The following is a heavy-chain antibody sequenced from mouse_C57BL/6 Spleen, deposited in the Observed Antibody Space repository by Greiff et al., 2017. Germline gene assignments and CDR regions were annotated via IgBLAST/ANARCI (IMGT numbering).Heavy chain of an antibody. CDR2: IHPNSGST. CDR3: ARRGLLSRDYFDY. CDR1: GYTFTSYW. J-gene: IGHJ2*01. D-gene: IGHD1-1*02. Sequence: QVQLQQPGAELVKPGASVQLSCKASGYTFTSYWMHWVKQRPGQGLEWIGMIHPNSGSTNYNEKFKSKATLTVDKSSSTAYMQLSSLTSEDSAVXYCARRGLLSRDYFDYWGQGTTLTVSS. V-gene: IGHV1-64*01.